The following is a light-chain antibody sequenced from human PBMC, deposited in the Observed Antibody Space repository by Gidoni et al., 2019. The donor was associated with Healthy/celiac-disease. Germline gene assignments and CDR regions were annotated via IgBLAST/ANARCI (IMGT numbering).Light chain of an antibody. CDR3: QQYDNLPRFT. CDR1: PDISNY. CDR2: DAS. V-gene: IGKV1-33*01. Sequence: DIQMTQSPSSLSASVGDRVTITCQASPDISNYLNWYQQKPGKAPKLLIYDASNLKTGVPSRFSGSGSGTDFTFTISSLQPEDIATYYCQQYDNLPRFTFGPGTKVDIK. J-gene: IGKJ3*01.